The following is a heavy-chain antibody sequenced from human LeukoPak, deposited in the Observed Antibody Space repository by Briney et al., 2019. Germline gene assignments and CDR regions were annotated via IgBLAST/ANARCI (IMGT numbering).Heavy chain of an antibody. J-gene: IGHJ6*02. D-gene: IGHD6-25*01. CDR2: LSGSGSST. Sequence: GGSLRLSCAASGFTFRYYGMSWVRQAPGKGLEWVSPLSGSGSSTHYADSVKGRLTISRDNSKNTLHLQMNSLRAEDTAVYYCAKGRGAAAADGMDAWGQGTTVTVPS. V-gene: IGHV3-23*01. CDR3: AKGRGAAAADGMDA. CDR1: GFTFRYYG.